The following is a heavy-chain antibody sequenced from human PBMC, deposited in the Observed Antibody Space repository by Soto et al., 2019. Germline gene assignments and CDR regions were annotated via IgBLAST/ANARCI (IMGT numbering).Heavy chain of an antibody. CDR2: ISRSRSTI. J-gene: IGHJ6*02. V-gene: IGHV3-48*01. D-gene: IGHD2-21*01. Sequence: EVQLVESGGGLVQRGGSLRLSCAASGLTFSSYSMNWVRQAPGKGLEWVSYISRSRSTIYYSDSVKGRFTISRDNATNSLYRQMDSLRAEDTAVYYCAFGEASRYDYYGMDVWGQGTTVTVSS. CDR1: GLTFSSYS. CDR3: AFGEASRYDYYGMDV.